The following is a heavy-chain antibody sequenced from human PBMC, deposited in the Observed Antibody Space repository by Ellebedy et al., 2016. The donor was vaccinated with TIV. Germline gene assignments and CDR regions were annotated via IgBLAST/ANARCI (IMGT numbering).Heavy chain of an antibody. Sequence: GGSLRLSCAASGFTFSNYAMTWVRQAPGKGLEWVSTISGSGGGAYYADSVKGRFTISRDNSKNTLYLQMNSLRADDAAVYYCAKVYGSGFDYWGQGILVTVSS. J-gene: IGHJ4*02. CDR1: GFTFSNYA. CDR2: ISGSGGGA. V-gene: IGHV3-23*01. D-gene: IGHD3-10*01. CDR3: AKVYGSGFDY.